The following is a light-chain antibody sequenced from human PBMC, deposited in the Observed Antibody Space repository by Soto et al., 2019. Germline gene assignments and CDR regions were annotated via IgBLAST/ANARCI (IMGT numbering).Light chain of an antibody. Sequence: EIVLTQSPATLSLSPGERATLSCRASQSVGNNLAWYQQKPGQXPGXXIYEASTRATGIPARFSGSGSGTDLTITISSLEPEDFEVYYCQQHANWPPTFGGGTKVDIK. CDR1: QSVGNN. V-gene: IGKV3-11*01. CDR2: EAS. J-gene: IGKJ4*01. CDR3: QQHANWPPT.